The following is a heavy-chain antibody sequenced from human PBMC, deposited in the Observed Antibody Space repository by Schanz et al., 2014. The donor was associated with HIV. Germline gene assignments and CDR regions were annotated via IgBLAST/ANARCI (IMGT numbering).Heavy chain of an antibody. V-gene: IGHV3-30*09. D-gene: IGHD3-22*01. CDR1: EFIFSSYA. J-gene: IGHJ5*02. CDR2: KSHDGSNK. CDR3: TGGLYYDSIPFDP. Sequence: QVQLVEAGGGVVQPGRSLRLSCAASEFIFSSYAMHWVRQAPGKGLEGGAAKSHDGSNKYYAESVKGRFAISRDNSKNTLFLQMNSLRAEDTAIYYCTGGLYYDSIPFDPWGQGTLVTVSS.